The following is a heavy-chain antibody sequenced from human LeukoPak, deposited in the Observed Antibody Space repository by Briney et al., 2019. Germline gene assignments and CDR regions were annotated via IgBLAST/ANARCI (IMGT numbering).Heavy chain of an antibody. V-gene: IGHV3-30*18. CDR1: GFTFSSYG. CDR3: AKVYRRSDYGDLDAFDI. D-gene: IGHD4-17*01. J-gene: IGHJ3*02. Sequence: GGSLRLSCAASGFTFSSYGMHWVRQAPGKGLEWVAVISYDGSNKYYADSVKGRFTISRDNSKNTLYLQMNSLRAEDTAVYYCAKVYRRSDYGDLDAFDIWGQGTMVTVSS. CDR2: ISYDGSNK.